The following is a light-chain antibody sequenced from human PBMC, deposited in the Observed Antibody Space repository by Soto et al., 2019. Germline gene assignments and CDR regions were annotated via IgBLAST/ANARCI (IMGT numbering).Light chain of an antibody. CDR1: QSVSSSY. V-gene: IGKV3-20*01. CDR2: GAS. Sequence: EIVLTQSPGTLSLSPGERATLSCRASQSVSSSYLAWYQQRPGQAPRLLIFGASYRATGVPDRFSGSGSGTDFPLTISRPEPEDFAVYYCQQYSSSPPEFTFGPGTPVDSK. J-gene: IGKJ3*01. CDR3: QQYSSSPPEFT.